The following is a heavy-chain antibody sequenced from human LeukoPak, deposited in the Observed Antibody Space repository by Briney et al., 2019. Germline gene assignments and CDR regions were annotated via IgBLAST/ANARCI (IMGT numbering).Heavy chain of an antibody. V-gene: IGHV3-74*01. Sequence: GGSLRLSCAASGFTFSSYWMHWVRQAPGKGLVWVSHINSDGSSINYADSVKGRFTISRDNAKNTLYLQMNSLRAEDTAVYYCVTSRSFDYWGQGTLVTVSS. J-gene: IGHJ4*02. CDR1: GFTFSSYW. D-gene: IGHD2-2*01. CDR3: VTSRSFDY. CDR2: INSDGSSI.